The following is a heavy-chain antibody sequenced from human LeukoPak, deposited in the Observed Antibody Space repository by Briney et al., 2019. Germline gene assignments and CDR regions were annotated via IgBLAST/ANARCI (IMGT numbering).Heavy chain of an antibody. CDR3: ARGYSSSSWFDY. V-gene: IGHV4-59*01. J-gene: IGHJ4*02. Sequence: PSETLSLTCTVSGGSISSYYWSWIRQPPGKGLEWIGYIYYSGSTNYNPSLNSRVTISVDTSKNQLSLKLSSVTAADTAVYYCARGYSSSSWFDYWGQGTLVTVSS. CDR2: IYYSGST. CDR1: GGSISSYY. D-gene: IGHD6-6*01.